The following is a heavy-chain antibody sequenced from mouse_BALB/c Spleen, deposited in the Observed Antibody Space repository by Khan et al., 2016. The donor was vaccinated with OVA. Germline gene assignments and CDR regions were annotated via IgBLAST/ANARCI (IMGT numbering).Heavy chain of an antibody. V-gene: IGHV5-6*01. D-gene: IGHD4-1*01. CDR1: GFTFSNYG. Sequence: EVELVESGGDLVKPGGSLKLSCAASGFTFSNYGMSWVRQIPDKRLEWVATINSDGNYTYYPDSVKGRFTISRNNAKNTLYLEMSSLKSEDTAIYSCAIHLTGSFAYWGQGTLVTVPA. J-gene: IGHJ3*01. CDR3: AIHLTGSFAY. CDR2: INSDGNYT.